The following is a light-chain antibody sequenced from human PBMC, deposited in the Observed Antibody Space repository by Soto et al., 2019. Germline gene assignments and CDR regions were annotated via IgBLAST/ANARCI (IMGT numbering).Light chain of an antibody. CDR3: QQCKDWPLT. CDR2: GAS. V-gene: IGKV3-15*01. J-gene: IGKJ4*01. Sequence: EIVLTQSPGTLSLSPGERSTLSCRASQSVSINLAWFQQKPGQAPRLLIYGASTRATGIPARFSGSGSGTEFTLTISSLQSEDFAVYYCQQCKDWPLTFGGGTTVDIK. CDR1: QSVSIN.